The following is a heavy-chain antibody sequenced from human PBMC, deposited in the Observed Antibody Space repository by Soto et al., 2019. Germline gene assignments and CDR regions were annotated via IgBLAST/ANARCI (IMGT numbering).Heavy chain of an antibody. J-gene: IGHJ4*02. CDR1: GGSFSGYY. D-gene: IGHD6-13*01. V-gene: IGHV4-34*01. CDR2: INHSGST. CDR3: ARVRAALGNGKYYFDY. Sequence: PSETLSLTCAVYGGSFSGYYWSWIRQPPGRGLEWIGEINHSGSTNYNPSLKSRVTISVDTSKNQFSLKLSSVTAADTAVYYCARVRAALGNGKYYFDYWGQGTLVTVSS.